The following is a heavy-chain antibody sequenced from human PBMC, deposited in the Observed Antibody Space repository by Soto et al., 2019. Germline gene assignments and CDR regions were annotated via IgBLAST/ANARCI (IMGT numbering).Heavy chain of an antibody. Sequence: GGSLRLSCAASGFTFSSYAMHWVRQAPGKGLEWVAVISYDGSNKYYADSVKGRFTISRDNSKNTLYLQMNSLRAEDTAVYYCARDRSPYYDFWSGYHGPYWGQGTLVTVSS. CDR1: GFTFSSYA. D-gene: IGHD3-3*01. J-gene: IGHJ4*02. CDR3: ARDRSPYYDFWSGYHGPY. V-gene: IGHV3-30-3*01. CDR2: ISYDGSNK.